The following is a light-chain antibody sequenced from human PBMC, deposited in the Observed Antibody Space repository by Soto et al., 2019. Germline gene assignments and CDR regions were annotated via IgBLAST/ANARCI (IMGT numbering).Light chain of an antibody. Sequence: QSALTQPASVSGSPGQSITISCTGTSSDVGSYNLVSWYQQHPGKAPKLMIYEGSKRPSGVSNRFSGSKSGNTASLTISGLQAEDEADYYCSSDTSTSAVLFGGGTKLTVL. V-gene: IGLV2-14*02. CDR1: SSDVGSYNL. CDR2: EGS. J-gene: IGLJ2*01. CDR3: SSDTSTSAVL.